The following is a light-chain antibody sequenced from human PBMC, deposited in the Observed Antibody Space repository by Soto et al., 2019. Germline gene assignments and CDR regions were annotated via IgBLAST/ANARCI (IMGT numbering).Light chain of an antibody. CDR2: EDN. CDR1: SGSIASNY. Sequence: NFMLTQPHSVSESPGKTVTISCTRSSGSIASNYMQWYQQRPGSAPATVIYEDNERPSGVPDRFSGSIDSSSNSASLTISGLKTEDEADYYCQSYDTNDPVVFGGGTKLTVL. CDR3: QSYDTNDPVV. J-gene: IGLJ2*01. V-gene: IGLV6-57*04.